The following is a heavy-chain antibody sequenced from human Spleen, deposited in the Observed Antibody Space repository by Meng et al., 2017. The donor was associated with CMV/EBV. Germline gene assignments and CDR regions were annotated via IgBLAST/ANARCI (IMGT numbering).Heavy chain of an antibody. Sequence: GESLKISCAASGFTFSSYSMNWVRQAPGKGLEWVSSISSSSSYIYYADSVKGRFTISRDNSKNTLNLQMNSLRIDDTAVYFCAKDLGHRNIIESIGDYYYGMDVWGQGTTVTVSS. CDR2: ISSSSSYI. CDR3: AKDLGHRNIIESIGDYYYGMDV. D-gene: IGHD3-10*01. J-gene: IGHJ6*02. V-gene: IGHV3-21*01. CDR1: GFTFSSYS.